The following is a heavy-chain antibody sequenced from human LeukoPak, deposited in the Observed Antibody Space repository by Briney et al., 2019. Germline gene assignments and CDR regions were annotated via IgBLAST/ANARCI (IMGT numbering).Heavy chain of an antibody. CDR1: GFNFNSYA. D-gene: IGHD3-10*01. Sequence: AGKSLRLSCAASGFNFNSYAIHWVRQTPGKGLEWVAVTSSDLNVKLYADSVKGRFTISRDNSRSTLYLQMNSLRPEDTAIYYCAREGYYGSGSPPSLYFDYWGQGTLVTVSS. V-gene: IGHV3-30-3*01. CDR2: TSSDLNVK. J-gene: IGHJ4*02. CDR3: AREGYYGSGSPPSLYFDY.